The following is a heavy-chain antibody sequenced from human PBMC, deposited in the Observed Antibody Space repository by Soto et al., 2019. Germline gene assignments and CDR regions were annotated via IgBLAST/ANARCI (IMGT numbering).Heavy chain of an antibody. Sequence: QVQLVQSGAEVKKPGASVKVSCKASGYTFTSYDINWVRQATGQGREWMGWMNPNSGNTGYAQKFQGRVTMTRNTFISTAYMELSSLRSEDTAVYYCARERSAAGTGWFDPWGQGTLVTVSS. CDR1: GYTFTSYD. CDR2: MNPNSGNT. CDR3: ARERSAAGTGWFDP. V-gene: IGHV1-8*01. D-gene: IGHD6-13*01. J-gene: IGHJ5*02.